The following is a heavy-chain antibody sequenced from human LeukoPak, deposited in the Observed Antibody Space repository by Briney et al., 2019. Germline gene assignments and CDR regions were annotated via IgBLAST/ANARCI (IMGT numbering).Heavy chain of an antibody. Sequence: PSETLSLTCTVSGGSISSGDYYWSWIRQPPGKGLEWIGYIYHSGSTYYNPSLKSRVTISVDRSKNQFSLKLSSVTAADTAVYYCARDLHGYYYGSGSSSGHFDYWGQGTLVTVSS. J-gene: IGHJ4*02. CDR1: GGSISSGDYY. CDR2: IYHSGST. V-gene: IGHV4-30-2*01. CDR3: ARDLHGYYYGSGSSSGHFDY. D-gene: IGHD3-10*01.